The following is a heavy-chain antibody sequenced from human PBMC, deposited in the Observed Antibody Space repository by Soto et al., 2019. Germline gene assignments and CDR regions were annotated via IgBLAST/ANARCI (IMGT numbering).Heavy chain of an antibody. CDR2: IDDSGST. CDR3: AVGPYCGGASCFRQAAFFEY. J-gene: IGHJ4*02. D-gene: IGHD2-15*01. V-gene: IGHV4-31*03. Sequence: QVQLQESGPGLVKPSQTLSLTCTVSGGSISSNGYYWNWSRQHPGKGLESIGYIDDSGSTYYNPSLVIRIPISVDASTNQFSLKLSSVTAADTAVYYCAVGPYCGGASCFRQAAFFEYWGQGTLVTVSS. CDR1: GGSISSNGYY.